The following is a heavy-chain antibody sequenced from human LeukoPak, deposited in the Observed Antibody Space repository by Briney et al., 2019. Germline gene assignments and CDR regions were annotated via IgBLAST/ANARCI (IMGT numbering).Heavy chain of an antibody. J-gene: IGHJ6*02. CDR3: ARDYSVSGSGSDSKGYYYYGMDV. D-gene: IGHD3-10*01. Sequence: GGSLRLSCAASGFTVSSNYMSWVRQAPGKGLEWVSVIYSGGSTYYAGSVKGRFTISRDNSKNTLYLQMNSLRAEDTAVYYCARDYSVSGSGSDSKGYYYYGMDVWGQGTTVTVSS. V-gene: IGHV3-66*01. CDR2: IYSGGST. CDR1: GFTVSSNY.